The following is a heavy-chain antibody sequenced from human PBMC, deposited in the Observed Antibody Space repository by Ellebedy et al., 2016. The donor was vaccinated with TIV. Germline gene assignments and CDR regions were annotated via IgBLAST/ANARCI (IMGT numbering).Heavy chain of an antibody. CDR2: VSGYNGST. D-gene: IGHD4-17*01. CDR1: GYTFTSFG. J-gene: IGHJ6*02. CDR3: ARDDYGDRYGMDV. V-gene: IGHV1-18*01. Sequence: ASVKVSXXASGYTFTSFGFSWVRQAPGQGLEWMGRVSGYNGSTNYAQKLQGRVTMTTDTSTSTAYMELRSLRSDDTAVYYCARDDYGDRYGMDVWGQGTTVTVSS.